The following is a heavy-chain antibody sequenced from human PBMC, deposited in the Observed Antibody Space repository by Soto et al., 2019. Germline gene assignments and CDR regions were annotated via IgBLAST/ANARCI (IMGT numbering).Heavy chain of an antibody. V-gene: IGHV3-23*01. Sequence: EVRLLESGRGLVQPGWSLRLSCATSGFTFSNSAMSWVRQAPGNGLEWVSFISFSGSNTYYADSVKGRFTSSGDNSKNALYLQMNSLRAEYTAAYYCAKETLRDNTGYVFDYWGQGTLVTVSS. CDR3: AKETLRDNTGYVFDY. CDR2: ISFSGSNT. J-gene: IGHJ4*02. CDR1: GFTFSNSA. D-gene: IGHD3-22*01.